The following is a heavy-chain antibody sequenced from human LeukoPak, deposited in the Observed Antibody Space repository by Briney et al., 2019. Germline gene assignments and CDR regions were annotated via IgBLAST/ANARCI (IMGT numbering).Heavy chain of an antibody. CDR3: AKDPLVTMIVVVPAY. D-gene: IGHD3-22*01. Sequence: AGGSLRLSCAASGFTFSSYAMSWVRQAPGKGLEWVSAISGSGGSTYYADSVKGRFTISRGNSKNTLYLQMNSLRAEDTAVYYCAKDPLVTMIVVVPAYWGQGTLVTVSS. CDR1: GFTFSSYA. CDR2: ISGSGGST. V-gene: IGHV3-23*01. J-gene: IGHJ4*02.